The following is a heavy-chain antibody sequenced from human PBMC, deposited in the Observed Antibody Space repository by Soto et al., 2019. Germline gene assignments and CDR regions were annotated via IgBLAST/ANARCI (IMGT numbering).Heavy chain of an antibody. CDR3: ARDPGDYYFDY. Sequence: PGGSLRLSCAASGFTFRSYGMHWVRQAPGKGLEWVAIIWYDGTKKYYPDSVKGRFTISRDNSKNTVELQMNSLRAEDTAVYYCARDPGDYYFDYWGQGTLVTVSS. V-gene: IGHV3-33*01. CDR1: GFTFRSYG. D-gene: IGHD4-17*01. CDR2: IWYDGTKK. J-gene: IGHJ4*02.